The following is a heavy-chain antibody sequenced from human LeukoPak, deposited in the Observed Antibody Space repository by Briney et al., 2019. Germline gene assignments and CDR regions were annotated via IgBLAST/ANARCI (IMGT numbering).Heavy chain of an antibody. CDR2: INHSGST. V-gene: IGHV4-34*01. Sequence: PSETLSLTCAVSGGSFSGYYWSWIRQPPGKGLEWIGEINHSGSTNYNPSLKSRVTISVDTSKNQFSLKLSSVTAADTAVYYCARGLLWDTYYYDSSGYYYFDYWGQGTLVTVSS. CDR1: GGSFSGYY. CDR3: ARGLLWDTYYYDSSGYYYFDY. J-gene: IGHJ4*02. D-gene: IGHD3-22*01.